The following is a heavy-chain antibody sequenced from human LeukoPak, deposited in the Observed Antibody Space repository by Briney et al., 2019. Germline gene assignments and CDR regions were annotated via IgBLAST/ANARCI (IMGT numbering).Heavy chain of an antibody. CDR3: ARGPGTRIVVSNEYFHH. V-gene: IGHV1-2*02. J-gene: IGHJ1*01. CDR2: MKPNTGGT. Sequence: ASVKVSCTASGYTFTDRYIHWVRQAPGQGLVWMSWMKPNTGGTKYAEKFQGRVTMTRDTSISTAYMELNGLRSDDTAVYYCARGPGTRIVVSNEYFHHWGQGTLVTVSS. D-gene: IGHD3-22*01. CDR1: GYTFTDRY.